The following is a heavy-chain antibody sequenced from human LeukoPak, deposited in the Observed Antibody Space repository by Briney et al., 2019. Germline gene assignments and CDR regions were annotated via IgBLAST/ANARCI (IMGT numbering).Heavy chain of an antibody. CDR2: ITGNGVTT. V-gene: IGHV3-23*01. Sequence: GGSLRLSCAASGFTFSSYAMSWVRQAPGKGLEWVSTITGNGVTTYYADSVKGRFTISRDNSKNTLFLEMNNLRAEDTAVYYCAKECGITPGPGGYFDYWGQGTLVTVSS. CDR1: GFTFSSYA. D-gene: IGHD3-10*01. CDR3: AKECGITPGPGGYFDY. J-gene: IGHJ4*02.